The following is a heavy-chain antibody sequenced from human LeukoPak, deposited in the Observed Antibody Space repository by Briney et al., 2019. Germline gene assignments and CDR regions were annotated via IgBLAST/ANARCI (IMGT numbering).Heavy chain of an antibody. D-gene: IGHD3-10*01. Sequence: GGSLRLSCAASGFTFSSYEMNWVRQAPGKGLEWVSYISSSGSTIYYADSVKGRFTISRDNAKNSLYLQMNSLRAEDTAVYYCAKESRKGARRITMVRGACDYWGQGTLVTVSS. J-gene: IGHJ4*02. CDR1: GFTFSSYE. CDR3: AKESRKGARRITMVRGACDY. CDR2: ISSSGSTI. V-gene: IGHV3-48*03.